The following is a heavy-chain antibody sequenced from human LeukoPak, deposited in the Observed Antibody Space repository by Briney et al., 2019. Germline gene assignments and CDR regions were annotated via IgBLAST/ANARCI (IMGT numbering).Heavy chain of an antibody. Sequence: GGSLRLSYAASGFTFSSYAMHWVRQAPGKGLEWVAVISYDGSNKYYADSVKGRFTISRDNSKNTLYLQMNSLRAEDTAVYYCARDAESWELLSLLDYWGQGTLVTVSS. CDR1: GFTFSSYA. J-gene: IGHJ4*02. CDR2: ISYDGSNK. D-gene: IGHD1-26*01. CDR3: ARDAESWELLSLLDY. V-gene: IGHV3-30-3*01.